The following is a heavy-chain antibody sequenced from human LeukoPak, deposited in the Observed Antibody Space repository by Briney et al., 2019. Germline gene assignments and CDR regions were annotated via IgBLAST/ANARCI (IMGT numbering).Heavy chain of an antibody. CDR1: GGSISSYY. Sequence: SETLSLTCTVSGGSISSYYWSWIRQPAGKGLEWIGRTYTSGRTNYNPSLKSRVTMSVDTSKNQFSLKLSSVTAADTAVYYCARDSNYYPGIDYWGQGTLVTVSS. J-gene: IGHJ4*02. D-gene: IGHD4-11*01. CDR3: ARDSNYYPGIDY. CDR2: TYTSGRT. V-gene: IGHV4-4*07.